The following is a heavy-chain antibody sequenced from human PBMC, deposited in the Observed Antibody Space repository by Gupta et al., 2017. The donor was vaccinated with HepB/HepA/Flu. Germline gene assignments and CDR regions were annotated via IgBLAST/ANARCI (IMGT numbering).Heavy chain of an antibody. CDR3: ARQGPHCSGTTGGLHATWFEP. J-gene: IGHJ5*02. Sequence: QVPLHESGPGLVKPSAPLVLTCSVSGDSISNSYWLWIRQAPEKGLEWIGYFYSTASNYNNPYRESRARRAGDRSRNEISLKMRFVTAAEKAVYDCARQGPHCSGTTGGLHATWFEPWGRGILVTVSS. CDR1: GDSISNSY. V-gene: IGHV4-59*01. D-gene: IGHD1-14*01. CDR2: FYSTASN.